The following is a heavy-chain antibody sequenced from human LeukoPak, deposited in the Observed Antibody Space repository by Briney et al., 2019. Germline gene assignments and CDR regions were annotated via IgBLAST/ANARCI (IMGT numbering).Heavy chain of an antibody. J-gene: IGHJ4*02. V-gene: IGHV3-48*03. CDR1: GFTFSNHG. CDR3: ARGSVLGYYFES. D-gene: IGHD3-10*02. Sequence: GGSLRLSCVTSGFTFSNHGMNWVRQAPGKGLEWVAFIPDGGSRRYYADSVKGRFTVSRDNAKNSLYLQMNSLRVEDTALYYCARGSVLGYYFESWGPGTLVTVSS. CDR2: IPDGGSRR.